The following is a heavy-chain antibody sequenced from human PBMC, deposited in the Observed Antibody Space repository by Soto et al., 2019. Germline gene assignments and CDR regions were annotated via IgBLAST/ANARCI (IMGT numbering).Heavy chain of an antibody. Sequence: PSETLSLTCAVSGGSISSGGYSWNWIRQPPGKGLEWIGYIYHSGTTFYNPSLKSRVTISLDRSKNQFSLKLSSMTAADTAVYYCARGQKGFGFLDYWGQGTLVTVSS. J-gene: IGHJ4*02. CDR1: GGSISSGGYS. V-gene: IGHV4-30-2*01. CDR2: IYHSGTT. CDR3: ARGQKGFGFLDY. D-gene: IGHD3-16*01.